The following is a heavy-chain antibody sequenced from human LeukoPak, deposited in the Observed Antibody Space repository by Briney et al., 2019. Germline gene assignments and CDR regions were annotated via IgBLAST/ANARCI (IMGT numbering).Heavy chain of an antibody. CDR2: ISYDGSNK. CDR3: AKDDTIFGTIDY. Sequence: AGGSLRLSCAASGFTFSSYGMHWVRQAPGKGLEWVAVISYDGSNKYYADSVKGRFTISRDNSKNTLYLQMNSLRAEDTAVYYCAKDDTIFGTIDYWGQGTLVTVSS. J-gene: IGHJ4*02. CDR1: GFTFSSYG. V-gene: IGHV3-30*18. D-gene: IGHD3-3*01.